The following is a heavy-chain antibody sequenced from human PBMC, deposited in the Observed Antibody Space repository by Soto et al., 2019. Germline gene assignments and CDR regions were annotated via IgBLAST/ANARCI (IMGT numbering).Heavy chain of an antibody. Sequence: PSETLSLTCTVSGGPISSYYWSWIRQPPGKGLEWIGYIYYSGSTNYNPSLKSRVTISVDTSKNQFSLKLSSVTAADTAVYYCVRRMRFLGGFGYWGQGTLVTVSS. CDR2: IYYSGST. V-gene: IGHV4-59*08. J-gene: IGHJ4*02. CDR3: VRRMRFLGGFGY. CDR1: GGPISSYY. D-gene: IGHD3-3*01.